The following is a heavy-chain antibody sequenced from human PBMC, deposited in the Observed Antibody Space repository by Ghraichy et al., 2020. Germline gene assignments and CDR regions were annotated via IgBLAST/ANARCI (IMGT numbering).Heavy chain of an antibody. J-gene: IGHJ4*02. Sequence: GESLTISCAVSGFDFSTYSMNWVRQAPGKGLEWISYISSRSNTVYYADSVKGRFTISRDNAKKSLFLQMNSLRDEDTAVYYCARDRDDNWGTYRYTCNNWGQGTLVTVSS. CDR1: GFDFSTYS. CDR2: ISSRSNTV. V-gene: IGHV3-48*02. D-gene: IGHD3-16*02. CDR3: ARDRDDNWGTYRYTCNN.